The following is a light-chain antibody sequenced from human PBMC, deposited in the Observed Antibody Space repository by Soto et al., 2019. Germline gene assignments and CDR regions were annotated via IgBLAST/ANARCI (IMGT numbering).Light chain of an antibody. CDR3: PQGYSRPLA. Sequence: DIQMTQSPSSLSASVGDRVTITCRASQYISSYVNWYQQKPGKAPKFLIYGASDLQRGVPSRFSGSGSGTAFTLTIDRLQPEDFATYYGPQGYSRPLAFGPGTKLDIK. J-gene: IGKJ3*01. CDR2: GAS. CDR1: QYISSY. V-gene: IGKV1-39*01.